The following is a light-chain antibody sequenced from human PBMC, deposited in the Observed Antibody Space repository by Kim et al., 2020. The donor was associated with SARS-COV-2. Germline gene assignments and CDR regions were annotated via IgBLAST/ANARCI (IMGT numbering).Light chain of an antibody. CDR2: DVT. V-gene: IGLV2-11*01. J-gene: IGLJ2*01. Sequence: PGQSVTISCTGASNNMGFYNYVSWYQHHPGRAPKLIIYDVTKRPSGVPDRFSGSKSGNTASLTVSGLQSEDEADYYCCSYAGDYVIFGGGTQLTVL. CDR3: CSYAGDYVI. CDR1: SNNMGFYNY.